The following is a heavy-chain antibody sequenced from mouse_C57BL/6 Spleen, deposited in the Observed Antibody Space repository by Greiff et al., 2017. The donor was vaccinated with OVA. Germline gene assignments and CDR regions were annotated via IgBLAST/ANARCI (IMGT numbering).Heavy chain of an antibody. CDR3: ARSAYSNYGYFDV. J-gene: IGHJ1*03. V-gene: IGHV1-81*01. Sequence: QVQLQQSGAELARPGASVKLSCTASGYTFTSYGISWVKQRTGQGLEWIGEIYPRSGNTYYNEKFKGKATLTADKSSSTAYMKLRSLTSEDSAVYFCARSAYSNYGYFDVWGTGTTVTVSS. D-gene: IGHD2-5*01. CDR2: IYPRSGNT. CDR1: GYTFTSYG.